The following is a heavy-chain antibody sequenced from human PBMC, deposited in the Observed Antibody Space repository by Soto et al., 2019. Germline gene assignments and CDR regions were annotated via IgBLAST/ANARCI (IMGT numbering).Heavy chain of an antibody. CDR3: AMVDVYVTPSPQDV. J-gene: IGHJ6*02. Sequence: ASVKVSCKASGYSFTRYGIGWARQAPGQGLEWMGWINVYNGSTNYAQNLQGRLTLTTDTSTTTAYMELRSLRSNDTAIYYCAMVDVYVTPSPQDVWGQGTTVTVSS. D-gene: IGHD3-16*01. CDR1: GYSFTRYG. CDR2: INVYNGST. V-gene: IGHV1-18*01.